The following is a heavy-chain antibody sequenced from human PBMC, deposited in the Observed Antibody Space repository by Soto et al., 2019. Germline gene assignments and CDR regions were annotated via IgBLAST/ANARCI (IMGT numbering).Heavy chain of an antibody. V-gene: IGHV3-48*02. Sequence: EVQLVESGGGLVEPGGSLRLSCAASGFIFSVYSMTWVHQAPGKGLEWVSYISAGSNTIYYRDSVKGRFTISRDNAKNSLYLQMNSLRDVDTAVYYCARDSGVTGADDYWGQGTLVTVSS. D-gene: IGHD6-19*01. CDR3: ARDSGVTGADDY. J-gene: IGHJ4*02. CDR2: ISAGSNTI. CDR1: GFIFSVYS.